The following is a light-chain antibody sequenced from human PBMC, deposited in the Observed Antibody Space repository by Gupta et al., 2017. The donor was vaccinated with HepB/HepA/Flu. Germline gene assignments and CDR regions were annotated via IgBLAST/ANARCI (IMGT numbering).Light chain of an antibody. CDR1: QTISIN. J-gene: IGKJ1*01. Sequence: EIVMTQSPVTLSVSPGERATLSCRASQTISINLAWYQQKPGQSPRLLIYGASTRATGIPARFSVSGYGTEFTLTISSRQSEDFAVYFCQQDADRPPWTFGQGTKVEIK. CDR3: QQDADRPPWT. V-gene: IGKV3-15*01. CDR2: GAS.